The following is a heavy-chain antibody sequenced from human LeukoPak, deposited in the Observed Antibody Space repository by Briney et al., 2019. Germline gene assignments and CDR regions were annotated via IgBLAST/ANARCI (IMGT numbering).Heavy chain of an antibody. CDR2: IRNKANSYTT. D-gene: IGHD2-2*01. CDR1: GFTFSDYY. CDR3: VRGGQGLQPSTYIC. Sequence: GGSLRLSCAASGFTFSDYYMDWVRQAPGKGLEWVGRIRNKANSYTTDYAASVKGKFTISRDDSENSLYLQMNSLTTEDTAVYYCVRGGQGLQPSTYICWGQGTLVTVSS. J-gene: IGHJ4*02. V-gene: IGHV3-72*01.